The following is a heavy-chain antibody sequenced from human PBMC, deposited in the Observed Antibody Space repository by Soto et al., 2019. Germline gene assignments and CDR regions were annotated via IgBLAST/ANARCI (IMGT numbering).Heavy chain of an antibody. CDR3: ARVPNTIFGVVIMGFDY. J-gene: IGHJ4*02. CDR1: GYTYTSDG. D-gene: IGHD3-3*01. Sequence: ASVKVSCKASGYTYTSDGVSWVRQAPGQGLEWMGWISAYNGNTNYAQKLQGRVTMTTDTSTSTAYMELRSLRSDDTAVYYCARVPNTIFGVVIMGFDYWGQGTLVNVSS. V-gene: IGHV1-18*01. CDR2: ISAYNGNT.